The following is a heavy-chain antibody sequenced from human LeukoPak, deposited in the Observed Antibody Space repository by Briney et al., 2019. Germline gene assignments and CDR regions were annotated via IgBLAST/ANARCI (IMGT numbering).Heavy chain of an antibody. Sequence: SETLSLTCTVSGGSISSCYWSWIRQPPGKGLEWIGYIYYSGSTNYNPSLKSRVTISVDMSKNQFSLKLTSVTAADTAVYYCARAPAVAGAYNFDYWGQGTLVTVSS. CDR2: IYYSGST. D-gene: IGHD6-19*01. CDR1: GGSISSCY. CDR3: ARAPAVAGAYNFDY. V-gene: IGHV4-59*01. J-gene: IGHJ4*02.